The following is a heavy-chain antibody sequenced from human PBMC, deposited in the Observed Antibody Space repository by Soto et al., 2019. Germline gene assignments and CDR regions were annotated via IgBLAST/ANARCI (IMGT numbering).Heavy chain of an antibody. D-gene: IGHD6-13*01. J-gene: IGHJ3*02. Sequence: EVQLVESGGDLVQPGGSLRLSCAASGFIFSDHYMDWVRQAPGKGLEWVGRIRNKANSYTTEYAASVKDRFAISRDDSENSLYLQMNSLKTEDTAVYYGANVRSSSWGLDAFDMWGQGTMVTVSS. CDR1: GFIFSDHY. CDR2: IRNKANSYTT. CDR3: ANVRSSSWGLDAFDM. V-gene: IGHV3-72*01.